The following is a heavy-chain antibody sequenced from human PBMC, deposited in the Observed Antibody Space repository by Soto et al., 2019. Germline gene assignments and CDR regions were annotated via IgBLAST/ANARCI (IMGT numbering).Heavy chain of an antibody. J-gene: IGHJ1*01. V-gene: IGHV3-9*01. Sequence: EVQLVESGGGLVQPGRSLRLSCAASGFTFDDYAMHWVRQVPGKGLEWVSGINWNSGSIGYADSVKGRFASSRDNAKNSRQLQMNSLRAVDTAFYYCVKDESINWYSGHFRHWGQGTLVTVSS. CDR2: INWNSGSI. CDR1: GFTFDDYA. D-gene: IGHD6-13*01. CDR3: VKDESINWYSGHFRH.